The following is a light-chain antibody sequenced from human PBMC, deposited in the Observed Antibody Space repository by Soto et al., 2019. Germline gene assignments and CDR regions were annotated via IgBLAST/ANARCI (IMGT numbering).Light chain of an antibody. V-gene: IGLV2-14*01. CDR3: SSYTSRSTLVV. J-gene: IGLJ2*01. CDR2: EVS. Sequence: QSALTQPASVSGSPGQSITISCTGTTSDVGGYNYVSWYQQHPGKAPKLMIYEVSNRPSGVSNRFSGSKSGNTASLTISGLQAEEEADYYCSSYTSRSTLVVFGGGTKVTVL. CDR1: TSDVGGYNY.